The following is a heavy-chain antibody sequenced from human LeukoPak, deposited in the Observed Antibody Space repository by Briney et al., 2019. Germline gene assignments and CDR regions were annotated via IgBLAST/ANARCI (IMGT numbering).Heavy chain of an antibody. Sequence: KPSETLSLTCTVSGASISGDYWTWIRQPAGTGLEWIGCIYTSGSTIYNPSLKRRVTMSVDTSKNQFSLRLNSVIAADTAVYYCARAYTYYYMDVWGKGTTVTISS. CDR1: GASISGDY. V-gene: IGHV4-4*07. D-gene: IGHD2-2*02. CDR2: IYTSGST. CDR3: ARAYTYYYMDV. J-gene: IGHJ6*03.